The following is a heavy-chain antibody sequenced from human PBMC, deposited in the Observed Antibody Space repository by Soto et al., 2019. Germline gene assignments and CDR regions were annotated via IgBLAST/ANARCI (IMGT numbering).Heavy chain of an antibody. D-gene: IGHD3-10*01. CDR1: GGSISNYY. Sequence: QVQLQESGPGLVKPSETLSLTCTVSGGSISNYYWTWIRRPPGKPQEWIGHIYVHYNVNTYYNPSLKSRVTISLDTSKNQFSLTLSSVTAADTAVYYCARRVTMFRGDPWNDWFDPWGQGTLVTVSS. J-gene: IGHJ5*02. V-gene: IGHV4-59*01. CDR3: ARRVTMFRGDPWNDWFDP. CDR2: IYVHYNVNT.